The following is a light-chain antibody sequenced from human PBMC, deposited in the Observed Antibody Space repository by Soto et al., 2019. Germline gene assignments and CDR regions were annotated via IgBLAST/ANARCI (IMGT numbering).Light chain of an antibody. CDR1: TGAVTSGHY. Sequence: HAVVTQEPSLTVSPGGTVTLTCGSSTGAVTSGHYPYWFQRKPGQAPKTLIYDTSNKRSWTPARFSGSLLGGKAALTLSGAQPEDEADYYCLLSYSDARKVAFGGGTKLTVL. CDR3: LLSYSDARKVA. V-gene: IGLV7-46*01. CDR2: DTS. J-gene: IGLJ2*01.